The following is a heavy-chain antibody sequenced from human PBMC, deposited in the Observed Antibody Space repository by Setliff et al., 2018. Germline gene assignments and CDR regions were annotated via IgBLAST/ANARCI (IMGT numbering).Heavy chain of an antibody. CDR1: GGSVSSGGYL. D-gene: IGHD7-27*01. CDR3: ARDFWGSLDY. J-gene: IGHJ4*02. CDR2: NXXXXXX. V-gene: IGHV4-61*08. Sequence: SETLSLTCTVSGGSVSSGGYLWSWIRQPPGKGLEWIGXNXXXXXXXXXXSLXXXXTISVDRTKNQFSLKLSSVTAADTAVYYCARDFWGSLDYWGQGTLVTVSS.